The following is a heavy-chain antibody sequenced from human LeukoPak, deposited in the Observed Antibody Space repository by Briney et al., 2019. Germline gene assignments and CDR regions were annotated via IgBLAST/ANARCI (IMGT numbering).Heavy chain of an antibody. CDR1: GYPFSASG. CDR2: VDANDGDT. Sequence: ASVKVSCKTSGYPFSASGLTWMRQSPGQRLEWMGWVDANDGDTSYAQNFQGRITMPTDAATRTAYMELRSLRSDDTAVYYCARGGADNNLLDFWGQGTLVTVSS. V-gene: IGHV1-18*01. J-gene: IGHJ4*02. D-gene: IGHD1-26*01. CDR3: ARGGADNNLLDF.